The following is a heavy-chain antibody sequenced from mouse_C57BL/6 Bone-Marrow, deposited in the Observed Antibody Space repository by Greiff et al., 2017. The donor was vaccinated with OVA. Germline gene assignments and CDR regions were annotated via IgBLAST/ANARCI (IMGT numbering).Heavy chain of an antibody. Sequence: QVQLQQSGAELVRPGASVTLSCKASGYTFTDYEMHWVKQTPVHGLEWIGAIDPETGGTAYNQKFKGKAILTADKSSSTAYMELRSLTSEDSAVYYCTRSYSNCEDFDYWGQGTTLTVSS. CDR1: GYTFTDYE. CDR3: TRSYSNCEDFDY. CDR2: IDPETGGT. J-gene: IGHJ2*01. V-gene: IGHV1-15*01. D-gene: IGHD2-5*01.